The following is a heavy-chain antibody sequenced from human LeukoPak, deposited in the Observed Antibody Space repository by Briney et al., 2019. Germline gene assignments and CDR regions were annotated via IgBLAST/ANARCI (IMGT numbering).Heavy chain of an antibody. D-gene: IGHD1-26*01. J-gene: IGHJ4*02. CDR1: GGSISSSSYY. Sequence: ETLSLTCTVSGGSISSSSYYWGWIRQPPGKGLERVANIKDDGSAKFYLASVEGRFTISRDNAKSSLYLQMNSLRAEDTAVYFCAREIIGGASFLDYWGQGTLVTVSS. V-gene: IGHV3-7*01. CDR2: IKDDGSAK. CDR3: AREIIGGASFLDY.